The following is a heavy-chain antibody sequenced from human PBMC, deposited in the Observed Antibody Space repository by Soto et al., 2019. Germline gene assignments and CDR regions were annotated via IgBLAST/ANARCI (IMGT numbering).Heavy chain of an antibody. CDR1: GGSISSAAFY. J-gene: IGHJ4*02. CDR2: ISHSGST. D-gene: IGHD2-2*02. CDR3: AREYTYGSNFFDC. V-gene: IGHV4-31*03. Sequence: QVQLQESGPGLVKPSQTLSLICTVSGGSISSAAFYWSWIRQHPGKGLEWIGYISHSGSTYYNPSLKSRVIIPVETSTNQFSLGLTSVTAADTAVYYCAREYTYGSNFFDCWGQGALVTVSS.